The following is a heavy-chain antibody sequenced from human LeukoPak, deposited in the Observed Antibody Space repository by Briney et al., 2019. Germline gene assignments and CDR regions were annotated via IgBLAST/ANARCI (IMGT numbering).Heavy chain of an antibody. CDR1: GGSFSGYY. CDR2: INHSGST. V-gene: IGHV4-34*01. Sequence: PSETLSLTCAVYGGSFSGYYWSWIRQRPGKGLEWIGEINHSGSTNYNPSLKSRVTISVDTSKNQFSLKLSSVTAADTAVYYCARVPSGSYDYWGQGTLVTASS. CDR3: ARVPSGSYDY. J-gene: IGHJ4*02. D-gene: IGHD1-26*01.